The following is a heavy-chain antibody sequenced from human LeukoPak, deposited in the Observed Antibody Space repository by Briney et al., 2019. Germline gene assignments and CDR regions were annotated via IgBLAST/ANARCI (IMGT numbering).Heavy chain of an antibody. V-gene: IGHV3-9*01. D-gene: IGHD3-10*01. CDR2: ISWSSGTL. CDR1: GFTFDDHS. J-gene: IGHJ6*03. Sequence: GGSLRLSCVVSGFTFDDHSMHWVRQAPGKGLEWVSGISWSSGTLGYADSVKGRFTISRDNAKNSLYLQMNRLRPEDTALYYCAKDSGDRTSRHYYNYLDVWGKGTTVTISS. CDR3: AKDSGDRTSRHYYNYLDV.